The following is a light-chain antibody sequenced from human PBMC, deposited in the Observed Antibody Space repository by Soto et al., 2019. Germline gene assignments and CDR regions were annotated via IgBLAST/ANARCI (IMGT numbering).Light chain of an antibody. J-gene: IGLJ2*01. CDR3: SSYTASSTLVV. CDR1: SSDVGGYNY. V-gene: IGLV2-14*01. Sequence: QSALTQPASVSGSPGQSITISCTGTSSDVGGYNYVSWYQQYPGKAPKLMIYDVSNRPSGVSTRFSGSKSGNTASLTISVLQAEDEGDYYCSSYTASSTLVVFGGGTKLTVL. CDR2: DVS.